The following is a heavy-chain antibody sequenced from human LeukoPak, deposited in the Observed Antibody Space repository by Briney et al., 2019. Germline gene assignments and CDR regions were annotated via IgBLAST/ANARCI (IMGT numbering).Heavy chain of an antibody. CDR1: GGSISSYY. J-gene: IGHJ6*01. Sequence: SETLSLTCTVSGGSISSYYWSWIRQPPGKGLEWIGYIYYSGSTNYNPSLKSRVTISVDTSKNQFSLKLSSVTAADTAVYYCARYSRVRGVISPPPLNYYSYGMDVWGQGTTVTVSS. D-gene: IGHD3-10*01. V-gene: IGHV4-59*01. CDR3: ARYSRVRGVISPPPLNYYSYGMDV. CDR2: IYYSGST.